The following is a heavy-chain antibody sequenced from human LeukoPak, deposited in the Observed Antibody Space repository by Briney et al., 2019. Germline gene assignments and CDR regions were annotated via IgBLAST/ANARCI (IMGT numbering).Heavy chain of an antibody. D-gene: IGHD2-2*01. CDR2: ISDSGSST. V-gene: IGHV3-23*01. J-gene: IGHJ4*02. Sequence: GGSLRLSCAASGFTFSSFAMSWVRQAPGKGLEWVSAISDSGSSTYYPDSVKGRFTISRDNSKNTLSLQMNSLSAEDTAIYYCAKALAVYCDSISCQHYFDYWGQGTLVTVSS. CDR1: GFTFSSFA. CDR3: AKALAVYCDSISCQHYFDY.